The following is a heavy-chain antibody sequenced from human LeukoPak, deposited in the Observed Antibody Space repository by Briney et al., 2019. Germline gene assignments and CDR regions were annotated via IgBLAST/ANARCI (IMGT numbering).Heavy chain of an antibody. J-gene: IGHJ1*01. CDR3: ASELWFGEYLSGVQH. CDR1: GFTFSSYA. D-gene: IGHD3-10*01. CDR2: ISSSSSYI. V-gene: IGHV3-21*01. Sequence: GGSLRLSCAASGFTFSSYAMSWVRQAPGKGLEWVSAISSSSSYIYYADSVKGRFTISRDNAKNSLYLQMNSLRAEDTAVYYCASELWFGEYLSGVQHWGQGTLVTVSS.